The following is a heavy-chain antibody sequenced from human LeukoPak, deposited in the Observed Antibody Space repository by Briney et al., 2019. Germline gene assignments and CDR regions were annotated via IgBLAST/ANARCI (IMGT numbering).Heavy chain of an antibody. CDR3: ARGSTMVGLTFDY. J-gene: IGHJ4*02. D-gene: IGHD3-10*02. Sequence: PSETLSLTCTVSGGSISSGDYYWSWIRQPPGKGLEWIGYIYYSGSTYYNASLKSRFTISVDTSKNQFSLKLSSVTATDTAVYYCARGSTMVGLTFDYWGQGTLVTVSS. CDR1: GGSISSGDYY. V-gene: IGHV4-30-4*08. CDR2: IYYSGST.